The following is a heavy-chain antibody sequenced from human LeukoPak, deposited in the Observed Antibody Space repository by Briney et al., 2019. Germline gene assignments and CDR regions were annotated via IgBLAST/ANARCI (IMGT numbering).Heavy chain of an antibody. Sequence: PSQTLSLTCTVSGGSISRGSYYWSWIRQPAGKGLEWIGRIYTSGSTNYNPSLKSRVTISVDTSKNQFSLKLSSVTAADTAVYYCARDSNPFSGFDYWGQGTQVTVSS. J-gene: IGHJ4*02. CDR2: IYTSGST. CDR1: GGSISRGSYY. CDR3: ARDSNPFSGFDY. V-gene: IGHV4-61*02.